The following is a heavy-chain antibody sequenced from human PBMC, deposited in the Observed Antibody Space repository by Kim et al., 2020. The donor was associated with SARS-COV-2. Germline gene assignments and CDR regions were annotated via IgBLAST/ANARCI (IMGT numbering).Heavy chain of an antibody. D-gene: IGHD3-22*01. CDR1: GYTLTNYS. Sequence: ASVKVSCKASGYTLTNYSINWVRQAPVQGLEWVGWINAYNDNTKSAQRFQGRVTMTADTSATTAYMELRSLRFDDTAVYYCARGVNSFDSRVHFFFDYW. V-gene: IGHV1-18*04. CDR3: ARGVNSFDSRVHFFFDY. J-gene: IGHJ4*01. CDR2: INAYNDNT.